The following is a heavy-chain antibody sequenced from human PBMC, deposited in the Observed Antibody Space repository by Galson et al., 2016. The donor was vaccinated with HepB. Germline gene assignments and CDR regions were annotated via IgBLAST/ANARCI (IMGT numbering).Heavy chain of an antibody. J-gene: IGHJ4*02. V-gene: IGHV3-43D*03. D-gene: IGHD4/OR15-4a*01. CDR1: GFTFEDFV. CDR2: ISWDGSAT. CDR3: AKATGADYFFEH. Sequence: SLRLSCAASGFTFEDFVLHWVRQAPGKGLEWLALISWDGSATFYGDSVNGRFTISRDNRKNSLYLQMNSLRSEDTAFYYCAKATGADYFFEHWGQGTLVIVSS.